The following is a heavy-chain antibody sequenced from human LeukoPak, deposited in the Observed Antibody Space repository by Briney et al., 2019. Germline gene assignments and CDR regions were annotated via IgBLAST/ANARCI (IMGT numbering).Heavy chain of an antibody. D-gene: IGHD2-2*01. CDR3: AIRPENCSSTSCLFDY. V-gene: IGHV4-4*07. Sequence: SETLSLTCTVSGGSISSYYWSWIRQPAGKGLEWIGRIYTSGGTNYNPSLKSRVTISVDTSKNQFSLKLSSVTAADTAVYYCAIRPENCSSTSCLFDYWGQGTLVTVSS. J-gene: IGHJ4*02. CDR2: IYTSGGT. CDR1: GGSISSYY.